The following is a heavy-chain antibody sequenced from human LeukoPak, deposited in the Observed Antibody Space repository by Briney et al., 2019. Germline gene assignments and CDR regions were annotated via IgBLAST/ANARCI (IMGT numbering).Heavy chain of an antibody. CDR1: GGSISIYY. CDR3: ARGVLRFLHFDY. CDR2: IYYSGST. V-gene: IGHV4-59*01. Sequence: SETLSLTCTVSGGSISIYYWSWIRQPPGKGLEWIGYIYYSGSTNYNPSLKSRVTISVDTSKNQFSLKLSSVTAADTAVYYCARGVLRFLHFDYWGQGTLVTVSS. D-gene: IGHD3-3*01. J-gene: IGHJ4*02.